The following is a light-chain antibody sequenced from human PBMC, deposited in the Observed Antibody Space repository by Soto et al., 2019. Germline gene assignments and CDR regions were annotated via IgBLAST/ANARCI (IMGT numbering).Light chain of an antibody. CDR2: DAS. CDR1: QSVSSSY. J-gene: IGKJ2*01. Sequence: EIVLTQSPGTLSLSPGERATLSCRASQSVSSSYLAWYQQKPGQAPRLLIYDASSRATGIPDRFSGSGSGTDFPLTISRLEPEDFAVYYCQQYGSSPPYTFGQGTKLEIK. V-gene: IGKV3-20*01. CDR3: QQYGSSPPYT.